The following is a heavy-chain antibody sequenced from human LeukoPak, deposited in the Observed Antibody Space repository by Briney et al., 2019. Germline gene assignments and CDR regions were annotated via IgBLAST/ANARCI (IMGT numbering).Heavy chain of an antibody. V-gene: IGHV3-21*01. J-gene: IGHJ6*02. D-gene: IGHD2-15*01. Sequence: GGSLILSCAASGFTFSSYSMNWVRQAPGKGLEWVSSISSSSSYIYYADSVKGRFTISRDNAKNSLYLQMNSLRAEDTAVYYCAVYCSGGSCYDLGHYGMDVWGQGTTVTVSS. CDR2: ISSSSSYI. CDR1: GFTFSSYS. CDR3: AVYCSGGSCYDLGHYGMDV.